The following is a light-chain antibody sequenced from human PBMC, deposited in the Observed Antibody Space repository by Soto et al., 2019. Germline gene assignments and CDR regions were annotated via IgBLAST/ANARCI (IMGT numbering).Light chain of an antibody. CDR1: QSISVW. J-gene: IGKJ1*01. CDR3: QQYNSYYGT. Sequence: DIQMTQSPSTLSASVGDRVTITCRASQSISVWLAWYQQKPGKAPKLLIYDASSLESGVPSRFSGSGSGTEFTLTISSLQHDDFATYHCQQYNSYYGTFGQGTKGEIK. CDR2: DAS. V-gene: IGKV1-5*01.